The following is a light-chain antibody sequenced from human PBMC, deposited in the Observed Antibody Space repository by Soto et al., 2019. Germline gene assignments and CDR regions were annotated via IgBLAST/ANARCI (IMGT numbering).Light chain of an antibody. Sequence: VMTQSPATLSVSPGERAALSCRASQSVSTNLAWYQQKPGQPPRLLIYFASTRDTAVPARFTAGGSGTEFTLTISSLQSDDLAVYYCQQYDKWPRTFGQGTK. CDR1: QSVSTN. CDR2: FAS. J-gene: IGKJ1*01. CDR3: QQYDKWPRT. V-gene: IGKV3-15*01.